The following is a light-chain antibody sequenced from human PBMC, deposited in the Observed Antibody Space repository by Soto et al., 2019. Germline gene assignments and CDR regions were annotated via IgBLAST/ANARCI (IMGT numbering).Light chain of an antibody. CDR3: XQYNSLYT. Sequence: DIQMTQSPSTLSASVGDRVTITCRASQSISSWLAWYQQKPGKAPKLLIYKASSLESGVPSRFSGSGSGTXXXXXXXSLQXDDFXXXXXXQYNSLYTFGQGTKLEIK. J-gene: IGKJ2*01. V-gene: IGKV1-5*03. CDR1: QSISSW. CDR2: KAS.